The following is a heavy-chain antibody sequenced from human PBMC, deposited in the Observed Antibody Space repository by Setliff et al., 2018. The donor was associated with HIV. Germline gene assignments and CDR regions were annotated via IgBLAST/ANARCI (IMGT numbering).Heavy chain of an antibody. V-gene: IGHV4-34*01. D-gene: IGHD2-8*02. CDR1: GGSFSDYS. CDR2: IHHSGRT. J-gene: IGHJ6*03. CDR3: ARGRCTGGTCSGRYSYLRIDV. Sequence: SETLSLTCAIYGGSFSDYSWTWIRRPPGKGLEWIGEIHHSGRTEYNPSLTSRISMSVDSSKNQFTLRMSSVAAADTAVYYCARGRCTGGTCSGRYSYLRIDVWGKGTTVTVSS.